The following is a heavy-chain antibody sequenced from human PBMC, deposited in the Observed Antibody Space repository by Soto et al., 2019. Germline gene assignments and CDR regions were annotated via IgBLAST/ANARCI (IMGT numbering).Heavy chain of an antibody. CDR3: AKGEDYYYGMDV. CDR2: ISYDGSNK. V-gene: IGHV3-30*18. Sequence: QVQLVESGGGVVQPGRSLRLSCAASGFTFSSYGMHWVRQAPGKKLGWVAVISYDGSNKYYADSVKGRFTISRDNSKNTLYLQMNSLRAEDTAVYYCAKGEDYYYGMDVLGQGTTVTVSS. J-gene: IGHJ6*02. CDR1: GFTFSSYG.